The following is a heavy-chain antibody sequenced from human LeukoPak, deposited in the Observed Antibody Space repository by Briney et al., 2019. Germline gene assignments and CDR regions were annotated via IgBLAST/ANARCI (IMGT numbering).Heavy chain of an antibody. Sequence: SGGSLRLSCAASGFTFSSYGMHWARQAPGKGLEWVAVISYDGSNKYYADSVKGRFTISRDNSKNTLYLQMNSLRAEDTAVYYCAKEAIAARLALDYWGQGTLVTVSS. CDR2: ISYDGSNK. CDR3: AKEAIAARLALDY. J-gene: IGHJ4*02. D-gene: IGHD6-6*01. CDR1: GFTFSSYG. V-gene: IGHV3-30*18.